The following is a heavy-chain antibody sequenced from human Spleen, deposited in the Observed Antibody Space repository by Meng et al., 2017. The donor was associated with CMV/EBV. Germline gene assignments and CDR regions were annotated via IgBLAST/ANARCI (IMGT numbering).Heavy chain of an antibody. V-gene: IGHV3-7*01. CDR3: TKLFDF. J-gene: IGHJ4*02. Sequence: GSLRLSCAASGFTFSNYWMTWVRQAPGKGLEWLANINEDGSEKNYVDSVKGRFTISRDNAKNSLYLHMNNVRAEDTAVYFCTKLFDFWGQGMLVTVSS. CDR2: INEDGSEK. CDR1: GFTFSNYW.